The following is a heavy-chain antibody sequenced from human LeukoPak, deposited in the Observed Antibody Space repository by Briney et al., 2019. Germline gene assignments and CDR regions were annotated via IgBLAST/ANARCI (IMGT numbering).Heavy chain of an antibody. CDR3: ARQELLWFGEYNWFDP. V-gene: IGHV4-59*08. D-gene: IGHD3-10*01. Sequence: SQTLSLTCTVSGGSISSYYWSWIRQPPGKRLEWIGDIDYSGSTNYNPSLKSRVTISVDTSKNQFTLKLSSVTAADTAVYYCARQELLWFGEYNWFDPWGQGTLVTVSS. CDR2: IDYSGST. J-gene: IGHJ5*02. CDR1: GGSISSYY.